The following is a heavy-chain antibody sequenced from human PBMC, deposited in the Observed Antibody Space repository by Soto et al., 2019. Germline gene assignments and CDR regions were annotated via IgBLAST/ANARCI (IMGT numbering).Heavy chain of an antibody. CDR1: GGSFIGYY. Sequence: PSETLCLTCAVYGGSFIGYYWTWIRQPPGTGLEWIGEINHSGSTNYNPSLKSRVTISVDTSKNQFSLKLTSVTAADTAVYYCARDKITGLFDYWGQGTLVTVSS. J-gene: IGHJ4*02. V-gene: IGHV4-34*01. D-gene: IGHD2-8*02. CDR2: INHSGST. CDR3: ARDKITGLFDY.